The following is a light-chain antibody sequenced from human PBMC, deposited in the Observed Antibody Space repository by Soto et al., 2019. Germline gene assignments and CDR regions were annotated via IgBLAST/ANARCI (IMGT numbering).Light chain of an antibody. CDR2: GAS. CDR3: QQYGSLPLT. V-gene: IGKV3-20*01. Sequence: VMTQSPATLSVSPGERATLSCRASQNLRSSLAWYQQKPGQAPRLLIYGASTRATGIPDRFSGSGSGTDFTLTISRLEPEDFAVYYCQQYGSLPLTFGGGTKVDIK. CDR1: QNLRSS. J-gene: IGKJ4*01.